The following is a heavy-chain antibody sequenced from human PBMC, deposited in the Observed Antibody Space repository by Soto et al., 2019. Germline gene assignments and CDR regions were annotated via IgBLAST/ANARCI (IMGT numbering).Heavy chain of an antibody. J-gene: IGHJ5*02. CDR2: IWYDGSNK. V-gene: IGHV3-33*01. Sequence: GGSLRLSCAASGFTFSSYGMHWVRQAPGKGLEWVAVIWYDGSNKYYADSVKGRFTISRDNSKNTLYLQMNSLRAEDTAVYYCARATPDVDTAMVTNWFDPWGQGTLVTVSS. D-gene: IGHD5-18*01. CDR3: ARATPDVDTAMVTNWFDP. CDR1: GFTFSSYG.